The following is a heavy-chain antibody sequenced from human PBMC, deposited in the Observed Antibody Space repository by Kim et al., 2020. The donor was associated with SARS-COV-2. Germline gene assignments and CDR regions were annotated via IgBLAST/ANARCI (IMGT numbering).Heavy chain of an antibody. CDR3: VRDVWGMDN. CDR2: INSNGDTT. CDR1: GFTFKIYA. Sequence: GGSLRLSCAASGFTFKIYAMHWVRQAPGKGLEYVSSINSNGDTTFYADSVKGRFTISRDNSKSTLYLQMSSLRAEDTALYYCVRDVWGMDNWGQGTTAT. D-gene: IGHD3-16*01. V-gene: IGHV3-64D*06. J-gene: IGHJ6*02.